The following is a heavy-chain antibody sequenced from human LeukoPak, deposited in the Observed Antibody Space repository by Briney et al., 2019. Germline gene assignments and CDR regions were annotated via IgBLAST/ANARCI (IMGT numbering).Heavy chain of an antibody. CDR3: AGSYGRGYFDY. Sequence: GGSLRLSCTASGFTFSSYEMNWVRQAPGKGLEWVSYISSSDNTIYYADSVKGRFTISRDNAKNSLYLQMNSLRAEDTAVYYCAGSYGRGYFDYWGQGTLVTVSS. J-gene: IGHJ4*02. V-gene: IGHV3-48*03. CDR2: ISSSDNTI. D-gene: IGHD5-18*01. CDR1: GFTFSSYE.